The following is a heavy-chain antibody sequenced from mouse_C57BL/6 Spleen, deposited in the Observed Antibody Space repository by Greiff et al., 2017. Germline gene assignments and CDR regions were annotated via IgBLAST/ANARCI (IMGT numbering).Heavy chain of an antibody. J-gene: IGHJ2*01. CDR3: ARDTTVVAKGY. Sequence: QVQLQQPGAELVKPGASVKLSCKASGYTFTSYWMHWVKQRPGQGLEWIGMIHPNSGSTNYNEKFKSKDTLTVDKSSSTAYMQLSSLTSEDSAFYYVARDTTVVAKGYWGQGTTLTVSS. CDR2: IHPNSGST. V-gene: IGHV1-64*01. D-gene: IGHD1-1*01. CDR1: GYTFTSYW.